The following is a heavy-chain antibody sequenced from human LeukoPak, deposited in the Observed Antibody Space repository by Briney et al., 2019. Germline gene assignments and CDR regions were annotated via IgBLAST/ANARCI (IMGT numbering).Heavy chain of an antibody. CDR1: GFTFSSYA. D-gene: IGHD2-15*01. CDR2: ISGSGGST. J-gene: IGHJ6*02. CDR3: AKFVGSPYYYGMDV. Sequence: GGSLRLSCAASGFTFSSYAMSWVRQAPGKGLEWVSAISGSGGSTSYADSVKGRFTISRDNSKNTLYLQMNSLRAEDTAVYYCAKFVGSPYYYGMDVWGQGTTVTVSS. V-gene: IGHV3-23*01.